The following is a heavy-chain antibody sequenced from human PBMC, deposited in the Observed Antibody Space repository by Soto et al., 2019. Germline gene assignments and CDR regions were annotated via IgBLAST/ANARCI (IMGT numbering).Heavy chain of an antibody. J-gene: IGHJ4*02. CDR2: IFHSGST. D-gene: IGHD3-22*01. CDR3: ARDYYDSSGRHTIDY. CDR1: VGSVNSGGFY. Sequence: SETLSLTCTVSVGSVNSGGFYWHWVRQRPGKGLEWIGYIFHSGSTHYSPSLKSRATTSMDTSKNEFYLNLSSVTAADTAVYYCARDYYDSSGRHTIDYWGQGTLVTVSS. V-gene: IGHV4-31*03.